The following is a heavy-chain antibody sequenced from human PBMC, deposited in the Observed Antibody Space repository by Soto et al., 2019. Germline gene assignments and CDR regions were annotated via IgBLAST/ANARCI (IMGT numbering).Heavy chain of an antibody. CDR3: ARSEGRDSSSSHPYYYYGMDV. Sequence: PGESLKISCKGSGYNFANHWIGWVRQMPGRGLEWMGIIHPGDSDTKYSPSFQGQVTISADKSISSAYLLWSSLKASDSAMYYCARSEGRDSSSSHPYYYYGMDVWGQGTTVTVSS. D-gene: IGHD6-6*01. V-gene: IGHV5-51*01. J-gene: IGHJ6*02. CDR2: IHPGDSDT. CDR1: GYNFANHW.